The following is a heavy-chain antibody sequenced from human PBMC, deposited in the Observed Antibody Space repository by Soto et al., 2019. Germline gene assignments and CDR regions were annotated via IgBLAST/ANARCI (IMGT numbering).Heavy chain of an antibody. CDR3: TTDPGAYCGGDCLAYYYYGMDV. Sequence: GGSLRLSCAASGFTFSNAWMNWVRQAPGKGLEWVGRIKSKTDGGTTDYAAPVKGRFTISRDDSKNTLYLQMNSLKTEDTAVYYCTTDPGAYCGGDCLAYYYYGMDVWGQGTTVTVSS. V-gene: IGHV3-15*07. J-gene: IGHJ6*02. D-gene: IGHD2-21*02. CDR1: GFTFSNAW. CDR2: IKSKTDGGTT.